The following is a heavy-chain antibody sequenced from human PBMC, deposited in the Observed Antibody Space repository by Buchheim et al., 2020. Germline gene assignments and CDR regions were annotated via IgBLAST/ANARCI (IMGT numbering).Heavy chain of an antibody. CDR2: MSPNTGDT. CDR3: ARGIANGVDV. V-gene: IGHV1-8*01. J-gene: IGHJ6*02. D-gene: IGHD2-21*01. Sequence: QVQLVQSGAEVQKPGASVKVSCKASGYTFTGYHINWVRQATGQGLEWMGWMSPNTGDTAYAQKFQGRVTMTRDTSITTAYMGLSSLTSEDTGVYYCARGIANGVDVWGQGAT. CDR1: GYTFTGYH.